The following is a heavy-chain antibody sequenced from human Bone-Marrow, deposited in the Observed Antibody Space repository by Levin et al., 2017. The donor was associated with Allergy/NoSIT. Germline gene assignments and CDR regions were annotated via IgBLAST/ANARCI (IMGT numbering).Heavy chain of an antibody. CDR1: GASITNYY. Sequence: SETLSLTCTVSGASITNYYWSWIRQPPGKGLEWIGYIYYSGSTNYNPSLQSRVTISVDTSKNQFFLQLISVTAADTAVYYCARGRAAGSYFNYWGQGTLVSVSS. D-gene: IGHD3-10*01. V-gene: IGHV4-59*01. CDR2: IYYSGST. CDR3: ARGRAAGSYFNY. J-gene: IGHJ4*02.